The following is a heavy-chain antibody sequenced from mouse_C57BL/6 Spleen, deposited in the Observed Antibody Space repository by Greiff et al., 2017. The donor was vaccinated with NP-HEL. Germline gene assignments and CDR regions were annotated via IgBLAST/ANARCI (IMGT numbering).Heavy chain of an antibody. CDR3: TEYFGRQGFFGY. D-gene: IGHD3-3*01. CDR2: IRLKSDNYAT. CDR1: GFTFSNYW. V-gene: IGHV6-3*01. J-gene: IGHJ2*01. Sequence: DVMLVESGGGLVQPGGSMKLSCVASGFTFSNYWMNWVRQSPEKGLEWVAQIRLKSDNYATHYAESVKGRFTISRDDSKSSVYLQMNNLRAEDTGIYYCTEYFGRQGFFGYRGQGTTLTVSS.